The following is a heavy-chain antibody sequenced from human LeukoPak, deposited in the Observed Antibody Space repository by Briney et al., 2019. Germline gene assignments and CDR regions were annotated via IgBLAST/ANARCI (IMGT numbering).Heavy chain of an antibody. Sequence: GGSLRLSCAASGFTFNSYSLNWVRQAPGKGLEWVSSISSSSGYIYYADSVKGRFTISRDSAKNSVYLQMNSLRAEDTAVYYCARGSMSYFDYWGQGTLVTVSS. V-gene: IGHV3-21*01. CDR2: ISSSSGYI. CDR3: ARGSMSYFDY. CDR1: GFTFNSYS. J-gene: IGHJ4*02.